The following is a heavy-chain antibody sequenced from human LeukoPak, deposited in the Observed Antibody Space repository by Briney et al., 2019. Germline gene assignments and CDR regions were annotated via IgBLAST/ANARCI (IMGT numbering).Heavy chain of an antibody. V-gene: IGHV4-59*08. CDR1: GDSISRYY. CDR2: IYYSGST. J-gene: IGHJ3*02. CDR3: ARLVGLLWFGESLGAFDI. Sequence: SETLSLTCTVSGDSISRYYWSWIRQPPGKGLEWIGYIYYSGSTNYNPSLKSRVTISVDTSKNQFSLKLSSVTAADTAVYYCARLVGLLWFGESLGAFDIWGQGTMVTVSS. D-gene: IGHD3-10*01.